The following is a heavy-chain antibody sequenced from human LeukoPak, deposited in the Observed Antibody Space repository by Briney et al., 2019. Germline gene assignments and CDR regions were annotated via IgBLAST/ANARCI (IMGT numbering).Heavy chain of an antibody. V-gene: IGHV3-23*01. CDR1: GFTFSNYA. CDR3: ARVGSSGYSYFDY. Sequence: GGSLRLSCAASGFTFSNYAMSWVRQAPGKGLEWVSPISDSGASTYYADSVKGRFTISRDNSKNTLYLQMNSLRAEDTAVYYCARVGSSGYSYFDYWGQGTLVTVSS. D-gene: IGHD3-22*01. J-gene: IGHJ4*02. CDR2: ISDSGAST.